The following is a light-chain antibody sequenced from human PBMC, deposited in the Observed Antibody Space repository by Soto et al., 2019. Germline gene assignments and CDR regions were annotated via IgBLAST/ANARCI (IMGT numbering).Light chain of an antibody. CDR1: TSDIGAYNY. CDR2: DVT. Sequence: QSALTQPASVSGSPGQSITFSCTGTTSDIGAYNYVSWYQHHPGKAPKLLIYDVTARPSGVSDRFSGSKSGTTASLTISGLQAEDEADYFCSSYTTITTVVLFGGGTKLTVL. CDR3: SSYTTITTVVL. J-gene: IGLJ3*02. V-gene: IGLV2-14*03.